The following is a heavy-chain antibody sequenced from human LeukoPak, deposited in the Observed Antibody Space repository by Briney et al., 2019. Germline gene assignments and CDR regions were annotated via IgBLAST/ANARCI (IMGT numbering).Heavy chain of an antibody. CDR2: INQDGSEK. Sequence: ETLSLTCAVYGGSFSGYYWSWIRQPPGKGLEWVANINQDGSEKYHLDSVKGRFTISRDNAQNSLYLQMDSLRAEDTAVYYCSVGVYYLDYWGQGALVTVSS. V-gene: IGHV3-7*01. J-gene: IGHJ4*02. CDR1: GGSFSGYY. CDR3: SVGVYYLDY.